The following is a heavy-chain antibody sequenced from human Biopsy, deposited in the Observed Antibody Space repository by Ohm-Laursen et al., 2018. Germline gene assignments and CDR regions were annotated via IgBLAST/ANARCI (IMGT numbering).Heavy chain of an antibody. J-gene: IGHJ4*02. V-gene: IGHV1-18*01. Sequence: ASVKVSCNTSGYTFTNYGISWVRQAPGQGLEWMGWISPYNGDTDYAQKLQGRVTMTTDTFTSTAYMDLRSLRSDDTAVYYCARDRWPHVTLLGLVVFDFWGQGTLVIVSS. CDR1: GYTFTNYG. CDR3: ARDRWPHVTLLGLVVFDF. CDR2: ISPYNGDT. D-gene: IGHD3-3*01.